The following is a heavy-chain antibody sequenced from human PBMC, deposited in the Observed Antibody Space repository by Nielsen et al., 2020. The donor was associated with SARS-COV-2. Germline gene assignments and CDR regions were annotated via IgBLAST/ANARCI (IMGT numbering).Heavy chain of an antibody. Sequence: ETLSLTCAASGFTFSSYAMSWVRQAPGKGLEWVSAISGSGGSTYYADSVKGRFTISRDNSKNTLYLQMNSLRAEDTAVYYCAKGRSYCSSTSCYKYYFYYWGQGTLVTVSS. CDR1: GFTFSSYA. J-gene: IGHJ4*02. V-gene: IGHV3-23*01. D-gene: IGHD2-2*02. CDR2: ISGSGGST. CDR3: AKGRSYCSSTSCYKYYFYY.